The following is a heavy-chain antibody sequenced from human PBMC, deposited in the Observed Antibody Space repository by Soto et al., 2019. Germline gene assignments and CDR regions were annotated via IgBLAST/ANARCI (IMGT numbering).Heavy chain of an antibody. V-gene: IGHV1-69*01. D-gene: IGHD2-8*01. J-gene: IGHJ6*02. CDR3: ARVLVVLGYYYYGMDV. CDR2: IIPIFGTA. CDR1: GGTFSSYA. Sequence: QVQLVQSGAEVKKPGSSVKVSCKASGGTFSSYAISWVRQAPGQGLEWMGGIIPIFGTANYAQKFQGRVTITADESTSTAYMKLSSLRSEDTAVYYCARVLVVLGYYYYGMDVWGQGTTVTVSS.